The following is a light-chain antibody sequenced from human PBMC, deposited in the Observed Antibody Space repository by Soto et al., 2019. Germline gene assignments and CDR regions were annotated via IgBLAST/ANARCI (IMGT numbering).Light chain of an antibody. J-gene: IGLJ2*01. CDR1: SSDVGGYKY. V-gene: IGLV2-8*01. CDR2: EVN. Sequence: QSAPTQPPSASGSPGQSVTISCTGTSSDVGGYKYVSWYQQHPGQAPKLMIYEVNKRPSGVPDRFSGSKSGNTASLTVSGLQGEDEADYYCSSYAGSNNVIFGGGTKVTVL. CDR3: SSYAGSNNVI.